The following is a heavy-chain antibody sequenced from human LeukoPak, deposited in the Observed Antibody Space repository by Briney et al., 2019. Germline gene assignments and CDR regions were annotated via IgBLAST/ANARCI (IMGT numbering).Heavy chain of an antibody. D-gene: IGHD5-12*01. CDR2: ISYDGSNK. CDR1: GFTFSSYA. CDR3: ARDRGYDYFDY. Sequence: GRSLRLSCAASGFTFSSYAMHWVRQAPGKGLEWVAVISYDGSNKYYADSVKGRFTISRDNSKNTLYLQMNSLRAEDTAVYYCARDRGYDYFDYWGQGTLVTVSS. V-gene: IGHV3-30-3*01. J-gene: IGHJ4*02.